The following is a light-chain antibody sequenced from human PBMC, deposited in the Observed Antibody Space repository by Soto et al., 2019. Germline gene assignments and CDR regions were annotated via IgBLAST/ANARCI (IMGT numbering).Light chain of an antibody. CDR3: QQTYSTPYT. CDR2: TAG. CDR1: QRITTY. Sequence: IQMTQSPSSLSASVGDRVTITCRASQRITTYLNWYKQKPGNAPKLLITTAGTLQRGVQSRFSGSGSGTDFPLTITSLPREDFATYFCQQTYSTPYTFGQGTKLAIK. J-gene: IGKJ2*01. V-gene: IGKV1-39*01.